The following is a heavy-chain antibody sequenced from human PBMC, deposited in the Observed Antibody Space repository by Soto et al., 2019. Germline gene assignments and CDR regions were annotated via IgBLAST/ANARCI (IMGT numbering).Heavy chain of an antibody. Sequence: QVQLQESGPGLVKPSQTLSLTCTVSGGSISSGGYYWSWIRQHPGKGLEWIGYIYYSGTTYYNPSLKSRVTISVDTSKNQFSLKLSSVSAAGTAVYYCARVGGINWFDPWGQGTLVTVSS. D-gene: IGHD3-16*01. CDR1: GGSISSGGYY. V-gene: IGHV4-31*03. J-gene: IGHJ5*02. CDR2: IYYSGTT. CDR3: ARVGGINWFDP.